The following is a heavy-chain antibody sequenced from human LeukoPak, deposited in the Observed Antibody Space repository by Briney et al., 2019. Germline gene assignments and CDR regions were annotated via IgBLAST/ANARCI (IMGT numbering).Heavy chain of an antibody. CDR2: MYHTGST. D-gene: IGHD3-22*01. J-gene: IGHJ4*02. Sequence: PSETLSLTCTVSGYSMSSGYYWGWIRQPPERGLEWIGSMYHTGSTYYNPSLKSRVTISVDTSKNQFYLKLTSVTAADTAVYYCASPSHYDTTSYYYPSYWGQGTLVTVSS. CDR1: GYSMSSGYY. CDR3: ASPSHYDTTSYYYPSY. V-gene: IGHV4-38-2*02.